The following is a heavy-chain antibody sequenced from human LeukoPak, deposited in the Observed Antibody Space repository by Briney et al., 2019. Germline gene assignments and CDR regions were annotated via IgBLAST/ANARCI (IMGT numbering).Heavy chain of an antibody. D-gene: IGHD1-26*01. V-gene: IGHV4-4*02. CDR1: GGSISSTNW. J-gene: IGHJ4*02. CDR3: SRESGAFSPFGY. Sequence: SETLSLTCGVSGGSISSTNWWSWVRQPPGQGLEWIGEISLSGVTNYNPSLKSRVTMSLDRSKNHLSLSLTSVTAADTAVYYCSRESGAFSPFGYWGQGTLVTVSS. CDR2: ISLSGVT.